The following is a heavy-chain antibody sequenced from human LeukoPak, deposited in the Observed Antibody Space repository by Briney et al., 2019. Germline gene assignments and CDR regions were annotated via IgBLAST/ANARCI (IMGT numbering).Heavy chain of an antibody. CDR1: GFTFRSYS. V-gene: IGHV3-30-3*01. J-gene: IGHJ4*02. Sequence: GGSLRLSCAASGFTFRSYSMHWDRQAPVRGLESVAVISPDGTNIYYAGSVKGRFTISRDNSENTLYLQMNSLRAEDTALYYCSRDGEHGYNDIDFWGQGTLVAVSS. CDR3: SRDGEHGYNDIDF. D-gene: IGHD5-24*01. CDR2: ISPDGTNI.